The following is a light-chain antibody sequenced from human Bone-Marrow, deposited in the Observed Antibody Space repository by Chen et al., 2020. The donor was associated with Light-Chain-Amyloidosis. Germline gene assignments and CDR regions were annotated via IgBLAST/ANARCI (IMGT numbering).Light chain of an antibody. CDR1: NIGSTS. Sequence: SYVLTQPSSVSVASGQTATIACGGNNIGSTSVHWYQQTPGQAPLLVVYDDSDRPSGIPERLSGSNSGYTATLTISRVEAGDEADYYCQVWDRGSDRPVFGGGTKLTVL. CDR2: DDS. V-gene: IGLV3-21*02. J-gene: IGLJ3*02. CDR3: QVWDRGSDRPV.